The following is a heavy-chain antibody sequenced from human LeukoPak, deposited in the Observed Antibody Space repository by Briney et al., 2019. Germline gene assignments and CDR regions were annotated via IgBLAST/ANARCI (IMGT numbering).Heavy chain of an antibody. CDR2: IYYSGST. CDR1: GGSISSYY. Sequence: SETLSLTCTVSGGSISSYYWSWIRQPPGKGLEWIGYIYYSGSTNYNPSLESRVTISVDTSKNQFSLKLSSVTAADTAVYYCARVGSSGWYLGAFDIWGQGTMVTVSS. V-gene: IGHV4-59*01. CDR3: ARVGSSGWYLGAFDI. J-gene: IGHJ3*02. D-gene: IGHD6-19*01.